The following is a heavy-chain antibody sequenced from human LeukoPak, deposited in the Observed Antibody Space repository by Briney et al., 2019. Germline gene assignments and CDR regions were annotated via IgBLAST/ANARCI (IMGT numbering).Heavy chain of an antibody. V-gene: IGHV4-61*01. CDR3: ARDRRERIAVAGSDYYYYYGMDV. CDR2: IYYSGST. J-gene: IGHJ6*02. D-gene: IGHD6-19*01. Sequence: PSETLSLTCTVSGGSVSSGSYYWSWIRQPPGKGLEWIGYIYYSGSTNYNPSLKSRVTISVDTSKNQFSLKLSSVTAADTAVYYCARDRRERIAVAGSDYYYYYGMDVWGQGTTVTVSS. CDR1: GGSVSSGSYY.